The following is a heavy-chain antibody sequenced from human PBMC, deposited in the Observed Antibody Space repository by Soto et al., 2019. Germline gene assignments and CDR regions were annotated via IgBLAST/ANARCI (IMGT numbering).Heavy chain of an antibody. Sequence: QVQLVQSGAEVKKPGSSVKVSCKASGGTFSSYAISWVRQAPGQGLEWMGGIIPIFGTANYAQKFQGRVTITADESTSTAYMELSSLRSEDTAVYYCASDITPGTTNYYYYGMDVWGQGTTVTVSS. J-gene: IGHJ6*02. CDR1: GGTFSSYA. CDR3: ASDITPGTTNYYYYGMDV. V-gene: IGHV1-69*12. D-gene: IGHD1-7*01. CDR2: IIPIFGTA.